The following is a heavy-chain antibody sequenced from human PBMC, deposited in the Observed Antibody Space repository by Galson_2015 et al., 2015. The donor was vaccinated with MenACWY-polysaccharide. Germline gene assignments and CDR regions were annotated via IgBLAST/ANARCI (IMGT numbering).Heavy chain of an antibody. J-gene: IGHJ3*01. CDR1: GFSFESFW. Sequence: SLRLSCAASGFSFESFWMSWVRHVPGKGLQEVAQINLDGSVTTYADSVRGRFTISRDNAEKSLSLQMSSLRADDAAVYYCARDPAYGAFDVWGQGTMLLVSS. CDR2: INLDGSVT. V-gene: IGHV3-7*03. CDR3: ARDPAYGAFDV. D-gene: IGHD4-17*01.